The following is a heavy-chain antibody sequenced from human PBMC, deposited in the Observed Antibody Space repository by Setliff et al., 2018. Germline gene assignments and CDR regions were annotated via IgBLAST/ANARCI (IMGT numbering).Heavy chain of an antibody. CDR3: AKDSGVDIGGDQYYYGMDV. Sequence: GGSLRLSCAASGFTFVNYWMHWVRQAPGKGLVWVSLISWDGTRTNYVDSLKGRFTISRDNSKNSLYLQMNSLRAEDTALYYCAKDSGVDIGGDQYYYGMDVWGQGTTVTVSS. CDR2: ISWDGTRT. J-gene: IGHJ6*02. V-gene: IGHV3-43D*04. CDR1: GFTFVNYW. D-gene: IGHD2-21*02.